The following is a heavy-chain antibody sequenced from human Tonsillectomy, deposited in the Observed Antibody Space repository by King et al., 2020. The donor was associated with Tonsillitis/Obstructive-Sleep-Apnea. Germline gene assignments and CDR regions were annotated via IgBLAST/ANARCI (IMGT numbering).Heavy chain of an antibody. V-gene: IGHV3-48*03. CDR1: GFTFSDYE. J-gene: IGHJ4*02. D-gene: IGHD1-26*01. Sequence: VQLVESGGGLVQPGGSLRLSCAASGFTFSDYEMNWVRQVSGKGLEWVSYIGSGGRATFYADSVKDRFTISRDNGKKSVYLQMNSLRAEDTAVYYCATVRRGSYFAFDHWGQGTLVTVSS. CDR3: ATVRRGSYFAFDH. CDR2: IGSGGRAT.